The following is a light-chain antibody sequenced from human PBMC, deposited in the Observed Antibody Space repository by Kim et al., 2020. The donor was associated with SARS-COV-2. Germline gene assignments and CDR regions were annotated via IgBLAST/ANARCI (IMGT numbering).Light chain of an antibody. Sequence: DIQMTQSPSSQSASVGERVTITCQASQDINRYLNWYQQKPGKAPKLLISDASNLETGVPSRFSGSGSGTDFTFTISSLQPEDVATYYCQQFDNLPTFGPGTKVDIK. J-gene: IGKJ3*01. CDR1: QDINRY. CDR2: DAS. CDR3: QQFDNLPT. V-gene: IGKV1-33*01.